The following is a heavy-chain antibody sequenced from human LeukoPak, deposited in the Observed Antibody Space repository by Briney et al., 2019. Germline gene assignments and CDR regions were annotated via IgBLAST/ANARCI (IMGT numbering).Heavy chain of an antibody. Sequence: TLSLTCTVTGASVNSDSYYWSWIRQPPGQGLEWLALIYWDDDKRYSPSLKSRLTITKDTSKNQVVLTMTNMDPVDTATYYCAHRLKSSGYYNWFDPWGQGILVTVSS. D-gene: IGHD3-22*01. V-gene: IGHV2-5*08. J-gene: IGHJ5*02. CDR1: GASVNSDSYY. CDR3: AHRLKSSGYYNWFDP. CDR2: IYWDDDK.